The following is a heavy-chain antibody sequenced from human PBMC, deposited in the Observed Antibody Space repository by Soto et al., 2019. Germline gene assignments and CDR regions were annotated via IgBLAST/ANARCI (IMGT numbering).Heavy chain of an antibody. CDR2: IHSDGTSP. V-gene: IGHV3-74*01. CDR1: GFTFSSDW. Sequence: EVQLVESGGGLVQPGGSLRLSCAASGFTFSSDWMHWVRQAPGKGLVWVSRIHSDGTSPSYADSVKGRFTISSDNAKNTLYLQMNSLRAEDTAVYYCARGYDDSSVYTLGYWGQGSLVTVSS. CDR3: ARGYDDSSVYTLGY. D-gene: IGHD3-22*01. J-gene: IGHJ4*02.